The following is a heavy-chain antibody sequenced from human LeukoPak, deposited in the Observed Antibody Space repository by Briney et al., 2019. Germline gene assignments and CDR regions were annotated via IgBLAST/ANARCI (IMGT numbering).Heavy chain of an antibody. D-gene: IGHD1-26*01. CDR3: STSRGTSYYFDY. CDR2: IYYSGST. J-gene: IGHJ4*02. CDR1: GGSISSSSYY. V-gene: IGHV4-39*01. Sequence: PSEALSLTCTVSGGSISSSSYYCGWIRQPPGKGLEWIGTIYYSGSTYYSPSLKSRVTISVDTSNNQFSLKLSSVTAADTALYYCSTSRGTSYYFDYWGLGTLVTVSS.